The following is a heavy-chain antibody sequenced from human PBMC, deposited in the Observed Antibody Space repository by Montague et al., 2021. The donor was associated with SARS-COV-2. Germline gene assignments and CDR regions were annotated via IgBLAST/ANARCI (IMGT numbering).Heavy chain of an antibody. V-gene: IGHV3-48*03. J-gene: IGHJ4*02. CDR1: GFTFSSYE. Sequence: SLRLSCAASGFTFSSYEMNWVRQAPGKGLEWVSYISSSGSTIYYADSVKGRFTISRDNAKNSLYLQMNSLRAEDTAVYYCARDPGELDYYGSGSYYRYFDYWGQGTLVTVSS. D-gene: IGHD3-10*01. CDR3: ARDPGELDYYGSGSYYRYFDY. CDR2: ISSSGSTI.